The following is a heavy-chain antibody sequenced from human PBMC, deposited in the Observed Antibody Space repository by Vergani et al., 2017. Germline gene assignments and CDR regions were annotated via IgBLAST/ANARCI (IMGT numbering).Heavy chain of an antibody. J-gene: IGHJ4*02. CDR2: ISASGGST. CDR3: AKDRPRDWETPLFLFDY. V-gene: IGHV3-23*01. Sequence: EVQLLESGGGLVQPGESLRLSCTVSGFTFTSYGISWVRQAPGKGLEWVSGISASGGSTYYTDSVKGRFIISRDISKNTLYLQMCSLRAVDTAVYYCAKDRPRDWETPLFLFDYWGQGTLVAVSS. CDR1: GFTFTSYG. D-gene: IGHD1-26*01.